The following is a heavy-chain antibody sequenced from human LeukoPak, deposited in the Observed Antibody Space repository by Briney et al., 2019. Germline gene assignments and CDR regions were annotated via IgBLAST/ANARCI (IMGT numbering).Heavy chain of an antibody. D-gene: IGHD4/OR15-4a*01. CDR1: GYTFTGYY. V-gene: IGHV1-2*02. CDR2: INPNSGGT. CDR3: ARVARVPRRTFDY. J-gene: IGHJ4*02. Sequence: GESLKISCKASGYTFTGYYMHWVRQAPGQGLEWMGWINPNSGGTNYAQKFQGRVTMTRDTSISTAYMELSRLRSDDTAVYYCARVARVPRRTFDYWGQGTLVTVSS.